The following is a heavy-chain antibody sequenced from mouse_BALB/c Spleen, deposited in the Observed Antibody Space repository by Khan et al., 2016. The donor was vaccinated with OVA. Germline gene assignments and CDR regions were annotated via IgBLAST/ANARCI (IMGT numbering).Heavy chain of an antibody. D-gene: IGHD6-1*01. CDR1: GYTFTNYG. CDR2: INTYTGDP. J-gene: IGHJ4*01. Sequence: QIQLVQSGPELKKPGETVKLSCKASGYTFTNYGMNWVKQAPGKGLKWMGWINTYTGDPTYADDFKGRFAFSFETSARHAYEQNNNLKNEDTATDFCVRVAYNGTMDYWGQGTSVTISS. V-gene: IGHV9-3-1*01. CDR3: VRVAYNGTMDY.